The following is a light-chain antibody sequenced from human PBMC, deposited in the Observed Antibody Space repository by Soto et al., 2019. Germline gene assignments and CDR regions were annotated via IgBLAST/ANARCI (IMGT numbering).Light chain of an antibody. CDR2: DAS. V-gene: IGKV3-11*01. CDR1: QSVSSY. J-gene: IGKJ5*01. Sequence: EIVLTQSPATLSLSPGERATLSCRASQSVSSYLAWYQQKPGQAPRLLIYDASTRATGIPARFSGSGSGTEFTLTISSLQPEDFATYYCQQLKSYPITFGQGTRLEIK. CDR3: QQLKSYPIT.